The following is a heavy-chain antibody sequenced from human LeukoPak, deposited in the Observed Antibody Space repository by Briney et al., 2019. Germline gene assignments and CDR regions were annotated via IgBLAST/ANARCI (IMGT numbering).Heavy chain of an antibody. CDR3: ARGRGDSRGTSFDY. V-gene: IGHV4-59*01. CDR1: GGSISTYY. D-gene: IGHD3-22*01. Sequence: TSETLSLTCTASGGSISTYYGSWIRQPPGKGLEWIGYIYYTGSTTYNPSLRSRVTISVDTSKNQFSLRLNSVTAADTAVYYCARGRGDSRGTSFDYWGQGNLVTVSS. CDR2: IYYTGST. J-gene: IGHJ4*02.